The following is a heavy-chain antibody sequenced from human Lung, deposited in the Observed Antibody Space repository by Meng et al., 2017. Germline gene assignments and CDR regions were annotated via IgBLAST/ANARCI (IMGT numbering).Heavy chain of an antibody. V-gene: IGHV3-74*01. J-gene: IGHJ4*02. D-gene: IGHD4-17*01. CDR1: GFTFSTHW. CDR2: ITGDGSST. Sequence: EVQLVEDGGVLVQRGGSLRLSCAASGFTFSTHWMPWVRQAPGKGLEWVSRITGDGSSTIYADSVQGRFTMSRDNAKNTLSLQMNSLRAEDTAVYYCARGGVTTDDWGQGTLVTVSS. CDR3: ARGGVTTDD.